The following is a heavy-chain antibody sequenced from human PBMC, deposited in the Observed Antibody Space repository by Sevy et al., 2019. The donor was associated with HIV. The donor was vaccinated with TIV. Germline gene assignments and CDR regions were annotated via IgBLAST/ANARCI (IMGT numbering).Heavy chain of an antibody. Sequence: GGSLRLSCAASGFTFSSYAMHWVRQAPGKGLEWVPVISYDGSNKYYADSVKGRFTISRDNSKNTRYLQMNSRRAEDTAVYYCAREEQQLVHRHLDYWGQGTLVTVSS. CDR2: ISYDGSNK. V-gene: IGHV3-30-3*01. CDR3: AREEQQLVHRHLDY. D-gene: IGHD6-13*01. CDR1: GFTFSSYA. J-gene: IGHJ4*02.